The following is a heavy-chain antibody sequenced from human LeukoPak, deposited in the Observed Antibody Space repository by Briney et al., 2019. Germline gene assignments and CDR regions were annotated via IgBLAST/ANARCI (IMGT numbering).Heavy chain of an antibody. D-gene: IGHD3-3*01. CDR3: AKGPGKTRLRFLEWRYYYYYYYMDV. CDR2: ISWDGGST. V-gene: IGHV3-43*01. Sequence: GGSLRLSCAASGFTFDDYTMHWVRQAPGKGLEWVSLISWDGGSTYYADSVKGRFTISRDNSKNSLYLQMNSLRTEDTALYYCAKGPGKTRLRFLEWRYYYYYYYMDVWGKGTTVTASS. J-gene: IGHJ6*03. CDR1: GFTFDDYT.